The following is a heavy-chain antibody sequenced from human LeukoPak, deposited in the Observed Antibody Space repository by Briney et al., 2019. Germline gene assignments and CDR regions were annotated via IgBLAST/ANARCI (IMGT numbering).Heavy chain of an antibody. CDR1: GFTFSSYA. J-gene: IGHJ4*02. D-gene: IGHD3-3*01. CDR3: ARDKALYYDFWSGYYDY. V-gene: IGHV3-30-3*01. CDR2: ISYDGSNK. Sequence: GRSLRLSCAASGFTFSSYAMHWVSQAPGKGLEWVAVISYDGSNKYYADSVKGRFTISRDNSKNALYLQMNSLRAEDTAVYYCARDKALYYDFWSGYYDYWGQGTLVTVSS.